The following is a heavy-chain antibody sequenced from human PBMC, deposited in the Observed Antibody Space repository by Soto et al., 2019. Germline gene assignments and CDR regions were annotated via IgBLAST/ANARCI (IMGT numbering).Heavy chain of an antibody. Sequence: QMQLVQSGPEVKKPGTSVKVSCKASGFTFTSSAVQWVRQARGQRLEWIGWIVVGSGNTNYAQKFQERVTITRDMSTSTAYMELSSLRSEDTAVYCCAAGDGYTSKARYYYYGMDVWGQGTTVTVSS. CDR3: AAGDGYTSKARYYYYGMDV. CDR2: IVVGSGNT. V-gene: IGHV1-58*01. J-gene: IGHJ6*02. D-gene: IGHD5-12*01. CDR1: GFTFTSSA.